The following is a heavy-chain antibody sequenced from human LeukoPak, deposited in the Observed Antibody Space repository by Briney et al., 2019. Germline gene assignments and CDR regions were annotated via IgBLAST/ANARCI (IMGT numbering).Heavy chain of an antibody. CDR1: GFTFSSYG. Sequence: PGGSLRLSCAASGFTFSSYGMHWVRQAPGKGLEWVAVISYDGSNKHYADSVKGRFTISRDNSKNTLYLQMNSLRAEDTAVYYCAKDDIAVAGTFGYWGQGTLVTVSS. J-gene: IGHJ4*02. CDR2: ISYDGSNK. D-gene: IGHD6-19*01. V-gene: IGHV3-30*18. CDR3: AKDDIAVAGTFGY.